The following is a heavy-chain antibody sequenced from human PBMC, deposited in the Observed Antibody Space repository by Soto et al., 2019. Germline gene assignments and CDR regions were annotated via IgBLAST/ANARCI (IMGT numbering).Heavy chain of an antibody. V-gene: IGHV4-30-4*01. CDR3: ARDRRYQLLPTLNYYYYYGMDV. CDR2: IYYSGST. Sequence: PSETLSLTCTVSGGSISIGDYYWSCMRQPPGKGLEWIGYIYYSGSTYYNPSLKSRVTISVDTSKNQFSLKLSSVTAADTAVYYCARDRRYQLLPTLNYYYYYGMDVWGQGTTVTVSS. J-gene: IGHJ6*02. CDR1: GGSISIGDYY. D-gene: IGHD2-2*01.